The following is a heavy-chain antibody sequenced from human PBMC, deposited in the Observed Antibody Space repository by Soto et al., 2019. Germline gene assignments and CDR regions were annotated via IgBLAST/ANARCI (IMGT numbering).Heavy chain of an antibody. CDR1: GYSFTSYW. CDR3: ARHIRNNYYYYYGMDV. CDR2: IDPSDSYI. V-gene: IGHV5-10-1*01. J-gene: IGHJ6*02. D-gene: IGHD2-2*02. Sequence: DSLQISCKVSGYSFTSYWISWVRQMAGEGLEWMGRIDPSDSYINYSPSFQGHVTISADRSISTAYLQWSSLKASDTAMYYCARHIRNNYYYYYGMDVWGQGTTVTVSS.